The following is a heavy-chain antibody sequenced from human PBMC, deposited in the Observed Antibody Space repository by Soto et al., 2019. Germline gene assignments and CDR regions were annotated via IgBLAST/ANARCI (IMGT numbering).Heavy chain of an antibody. CDR3: ARVDIVVVPAAIQGGAFDI. J-gene: IGHJ3*02. CDR1: GGSISSGDYY. Sequence: QVQLQESGPGLVKPSQTLSLTCTVSGGSISSGDYYWSWIRQPPGKGLEWIGYIYYSGSTYYNPSLKSRVTIPVDTSKHQFSLKLSSVTAADTGVYYCARVDIVVVPAAIQGGAFDIWGQGTMVTVSS. D-gene: IGHD2-2*01. V-gene: IGHV4-30-4*01. CDR2: IYYSGST.